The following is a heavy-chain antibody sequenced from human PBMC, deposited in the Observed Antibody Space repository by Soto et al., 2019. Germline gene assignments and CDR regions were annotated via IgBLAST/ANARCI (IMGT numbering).Heavy chain of an antibody. J-gene: IGHJ6*02. D-gene: IGHD3-9*01. CDR2: ISKDGNYE. CDR3: ARDWGDTLAGPPLGYGMDV. V-gene: IGHV3-30-3*01. Sequence: GGSRRLSCVASGFTLSDYSMQWVRQAPGKGLEWVAVISKDGNYEDYADSVKGRFTISRDNSKNALYLQMNTLRNEDTALYYCARDWGDTLAGPPLGYGMDVWGQGTTVTVSS. CDR1: GFTLSDYS.